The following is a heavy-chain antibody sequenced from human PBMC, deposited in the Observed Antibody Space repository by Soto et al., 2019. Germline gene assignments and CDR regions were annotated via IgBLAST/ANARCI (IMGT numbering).Heavy chain of an antibody. CDR2: IIPIFGTA. CDR3: ARSFFMGSSWSASTIDY. V-gene: IGHV1-69*01. CDR1: GGTFSSYA. J-gene: IGHJ4*02. D-gene: IGHD6-13*01. Sequence: QVQLVQSGAEVKKPGSSVKVSCKASGGTFSSYAISWVRQAPGQGLEWMGGIIPIFGTANYAQKFQGRVTITADESTSTAYMELSSLRSEDTAVYYCARSFFMGSSWSASTIDYWGQGTLVTVSS.